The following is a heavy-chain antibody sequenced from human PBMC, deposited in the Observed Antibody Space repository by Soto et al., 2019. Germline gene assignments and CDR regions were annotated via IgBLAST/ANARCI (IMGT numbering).Heavy chain of an antibody. Sequence: PGESLKISCRTSGYSFNNYWIGWVRQMPGKGLEWMAILYSGDSDTRYSPSFQGQVTISVDKSISTAYLQWSSLKASDTALYFCVSGGLSGIYAGYFFGFWGLGTLVSVCS. D-gene: IGHD1-26*01. CDR3: VSGGLSGIYAGYFFGF. CDR2: LYSGDSDT. CDR1: GYSFNNYW. V-gene: IGHV5-51*01. J-gene: IGHJ4*02.